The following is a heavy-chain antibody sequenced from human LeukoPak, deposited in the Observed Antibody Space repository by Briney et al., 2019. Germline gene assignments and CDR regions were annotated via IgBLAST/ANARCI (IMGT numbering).Heavy chain of an antibody. CDR1: GYTFSGYY. CDR2: IDPNSGGT. Sequence: GASVKVSCKASGYTFSGYYMHWVRQAPGQGLEWMGWIDPNSGGTKYAQKFQGRVTMTRGTSISTAYMELTRLTSGDTAVYYCARGPDNSLWFGESPTTDYWGQGTLVTVSS. J-gene: IGHJ4*02. V-gene: IGHV1-2*02. CDR3: ARGPDNSLWFGESPTTDY. D-gene: IGHD3-10*01.